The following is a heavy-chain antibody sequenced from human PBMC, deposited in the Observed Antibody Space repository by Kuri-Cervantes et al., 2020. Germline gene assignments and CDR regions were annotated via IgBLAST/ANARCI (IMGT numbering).Heavy chain of an antibody. CDR2: INHSGSI. CDR1: GGSFSGYY. Sequence: GSLRLSCVVYGGSFSGYYWSWIRQPPGKGLEWIGEINHSGSITYNPSLKSRVTISLDTSKNQFSLKLSYVTAADTAVYYCAGRGNYCSSTSCPPDYWGQGTLVTVSS. V-gene: IGHV4-34*01. J-gene: IGHJ4*02. CDR3: AGRGNYCSSTSCPPDY. D-gene: IGHD2-2*01.